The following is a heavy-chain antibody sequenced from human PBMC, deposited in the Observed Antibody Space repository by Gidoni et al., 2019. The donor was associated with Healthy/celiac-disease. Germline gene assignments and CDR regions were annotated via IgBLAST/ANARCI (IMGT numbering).Heavy chain of an antibody. CDR2: IKSKPDGGTT. CDR1: GFTCSTAW. D-gene: IGHD3-10*01. CDR3: NTGYGSGSRFDY. Sequence: GGALRISCAASGFTCSTAWMSWVRQAPGKGLEWVGRIKSKPDGGTTDYAAPVKGRFTISRDDSKNTLYLQMNSLKTEDTAVYYCNTGYGSGSRFDYWGQGTLVTVSS. J-gene: IGHJ4*02. V-gene: IGHV3-15*01.